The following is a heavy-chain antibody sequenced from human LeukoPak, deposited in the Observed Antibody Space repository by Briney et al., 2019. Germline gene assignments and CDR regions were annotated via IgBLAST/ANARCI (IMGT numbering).Heavy chain of an antibody. V-gene: IGHV3-30*04. CDR3: ASGSCSSTSCYWGISPAAY. D-gene: IGHD2-2*01. Sequence: GGSLRLSCAASGFRFCSHAMHWVRQAPGKGPEWVAVISYDGTNAYYADSVKGRFTISRDNSKDTIYLQMDSLRTDDTAFYFCASGSCSSTSCYWGISPAAYWGQGALVIVSS. CDR1: GFRFCSHA. CDR2: ISYDGTNA. J-gene: IGHJ4*02.